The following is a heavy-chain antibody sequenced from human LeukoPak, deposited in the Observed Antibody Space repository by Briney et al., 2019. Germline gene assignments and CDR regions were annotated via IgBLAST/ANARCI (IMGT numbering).Heavy chain of an antibody. CDR2: ISSSSNTM. CDR3: ARKGNAFDF. J-gene: IGHJ3*01. V-gene: IGHV3-48*04. CDR1: GFTFSSYS. D-gene: IGHD3-10*01. Sequence: GGSLRLSCAASGFTFSSYSMNWVRQAPGKGLEWVSYISSSSNTMYYADSVKGRFTISRDNTKNSLYLQMDSLRAEDTAVYYCARKGNAFDFWGQGTMVTVSS.